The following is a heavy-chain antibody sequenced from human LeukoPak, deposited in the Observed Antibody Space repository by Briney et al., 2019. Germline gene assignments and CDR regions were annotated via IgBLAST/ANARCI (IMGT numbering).Heavy chain of an antibody. CDR3: VPASIAAIDY. V-gene: IGHV3-23*01. CDR1: GFTFSSYA. D-gene: IGHD6-6*01. CDR2: ISGSGGST. J-gene: IGHJ4*02. Sequence: GSLKLSCAASGFTFSSYAMSWVRQAPGKGLEWVSAISGSGGSTYYADSVKGPFTISRDNSKNTLYLQMNSLRAEDTAVYYCVPASIAAIDYWGQGTLVTVSS.